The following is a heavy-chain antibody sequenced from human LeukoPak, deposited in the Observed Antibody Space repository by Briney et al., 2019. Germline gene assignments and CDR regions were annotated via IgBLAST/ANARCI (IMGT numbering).Heavy chain of an antibody. D-gene: IGHD3-16*01. Sequence: GTLRLSCAASGFTFSSYGMSWVRQAPGKGLKWIGSIYYSGSTYYNPSLKSRVTISVDTSKNQFSLKLSSVTGADTAVYYCARMGEFHTGHYYYYMDVWGKGTTVTVSS. J-gene: IGHJ6*03. CDR1: GFTFSSYG. CDR2: IYYSGST. V-gene: IGHV4-38-2*01. CDR3: ARMGEFHTGHYYYYMDV.